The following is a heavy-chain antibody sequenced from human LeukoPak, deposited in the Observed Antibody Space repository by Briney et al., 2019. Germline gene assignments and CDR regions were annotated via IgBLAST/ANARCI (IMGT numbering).Heavy chain of an antibody. D-gene: IGHD7-27*01. CDR3: ARENWVDAFDI. J-gene: IGHJ3*02. V-gene: IGHV3-48*03. Sequence: GGSLRLSCVASGFTFSSFEMNWVRQAPGKGLEWVSYISSSGRNIYYPDSVKDRFTISRDNAKSSLYLQMNSLRAEDTAVYYCARENWVDAFDIWGQGTMVTVSS. CDR1: GFTFSSFE. CDR2: ISSSGRNI.